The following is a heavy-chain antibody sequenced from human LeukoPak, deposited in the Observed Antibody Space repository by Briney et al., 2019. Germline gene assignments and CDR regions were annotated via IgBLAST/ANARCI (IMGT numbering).Heavy chain of an antibody. CDR1: GYSINNGYY. CDR2: LYHSDSA. Sequence: SETLSLTCAVSGYSINNGYYWVWIRPPPGRGLEWIGSLYHSDSAYYNTSLRSRVSMSVDTSKNQFSLTLSFVTAADTAVYYCARQHDSYYYYYIDVWGSGTTVTVSS. J-gene: IGHJ6*03. V-gene: IGHV4-38-2*01. CDR3: ARQHDSYYYYYIDV.